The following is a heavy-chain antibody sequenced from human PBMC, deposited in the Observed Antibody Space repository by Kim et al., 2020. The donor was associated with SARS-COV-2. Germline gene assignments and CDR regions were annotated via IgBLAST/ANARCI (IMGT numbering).Heavy chain of an antibody. V-gene: IGHV3-73*01. CDR1: GFTFSDSA. Sequence: GGSLRLSCAASGFTFSDSAMYWVRQASGKGLEWVGRIRSKANSYATAYDVSVKGRFIISRDDSKNTAYLQMNSLKTDDTAIYYCTRVPPYSNSWWDAFDIWGQGTMLTVSS. CDR2: IRSKANSYAT. D-gene: IGHD6-13*01. CDR3: TRVPPYSNSWWDAFDI. J-gene: IGHJ3*02.